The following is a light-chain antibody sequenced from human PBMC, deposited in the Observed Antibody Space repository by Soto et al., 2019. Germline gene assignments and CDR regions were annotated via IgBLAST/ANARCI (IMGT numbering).Light chain of an antibody. CDR1: QTVRNNY. CDR2: DAS. CDR3: QQYGSSPRT. Sequence: EFVLTHSPGTLSFSPLEIATLSCRSSQTVRNNYLAWYQQKPGQAPRLLVYDASSRATGIPDRFSGSGSGTDFTLTISRLEPEDFAVYYCQQYGSSPRTFGQGTKVDIK. J-gene: IGKJ1*01. V-gene: IGKV3-20*01.